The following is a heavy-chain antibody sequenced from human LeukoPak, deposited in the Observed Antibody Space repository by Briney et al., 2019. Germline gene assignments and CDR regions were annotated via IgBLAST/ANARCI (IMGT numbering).Heavy chain of an antibody. Sequence: SVKVSCKASGGTFSSYAISWVRQAPGQGLEWMGRIIPIFGTANYAQKFQGRVTITTDESTSTAYMELSSLRSEDTAVYYCARVSPRPGEKRIAAAGTRLLLGYWGQGTLVTVSS. D-gene: IGHD6-13*01. CDR1: GGTFSSYA. CDR3: ARVSPRPGEKRIAAAGTRLLLGY. J-gene: IGHJ4*02. CDR2: IIPIFGTA. V-gene: IGHV1-69*05.